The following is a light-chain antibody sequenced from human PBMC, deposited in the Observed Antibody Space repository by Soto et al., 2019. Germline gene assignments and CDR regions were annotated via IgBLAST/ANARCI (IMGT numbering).Light chain of an antibody. CDR2: DVS. V-gene: IGKV3-11*01. J-gene: IGKJ1*01. CDR1: QSVSSSY. CDR3: QQRSNWPPKWT. Sequence: EIVLTQSPGTLSLSPGERATLSCRASQSVSSSYLAWYQQKPGQAPRLLIYDVSNRATGIPARFSGSGSGTDFTLTISSLEPEDFAVYYCQQRSNWPPKWTFGQGTKVDIK.